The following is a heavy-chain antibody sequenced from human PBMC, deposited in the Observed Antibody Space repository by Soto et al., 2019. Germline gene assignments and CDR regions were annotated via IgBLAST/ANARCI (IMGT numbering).Heavy chain of an antibody. J-gene: IGHJ3*01. CDR3: TKDFTIFSVGGAFDV. CDR1: GFTFEDYV. Sequence: EVQLVESGGGLVQPGRSLRLSCSASGFTFEDYVMHWVRQAPGKGLEWVSRISWDSGSVAYADSVKGRFTISRDNAKNSLYLQMTSLRPDDTAVYYCTKDFTIFSVGGAFDVWGQGTMVTVSS. V-gene: IGHV3-9*01. D-gene: IGHD3-3*01. CDR2: ISWDSGSV.